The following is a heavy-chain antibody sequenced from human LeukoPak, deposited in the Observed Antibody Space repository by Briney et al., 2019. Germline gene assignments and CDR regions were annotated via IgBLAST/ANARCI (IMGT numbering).Heavy chain of an antibody. CDR3: ARRQIYFDH. J-gene: IGHJ4*02. CDR1: GGSIGGYY. CDR2: IYYSGST. V-gene: IGHV4-59*08. Sequence: PSETLSLTCTVSGGSIGGYYWSWIRQPPGKGLQWIGYIYYSGSTNYNPSLNSRVTMSVDTSKNQFSLKLSSVTAADTAVYYCARRQIYFDHWGQGTLVTVSS.